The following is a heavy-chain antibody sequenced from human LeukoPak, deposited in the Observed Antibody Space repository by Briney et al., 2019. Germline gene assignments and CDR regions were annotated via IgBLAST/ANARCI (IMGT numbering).Heavy chain of an antibody. Sequence: PGRSLRLSCAASGFTFSSYSMNWVRQAPGKGLEWVSSISSSSSYIYYADSVKGRFTISRDNAKNSLYLQMNSLRAEDTAVYYCATLASGYPYWGQGTLVTVPS. CDR2: ISSSSSYI. CDR3: ATLASGYPY. D-gene: IGHD3-22*01. J-gene: IGHJ4*02. V-gene: IGHV3-21*01. CDR1: GFTFSSYS.